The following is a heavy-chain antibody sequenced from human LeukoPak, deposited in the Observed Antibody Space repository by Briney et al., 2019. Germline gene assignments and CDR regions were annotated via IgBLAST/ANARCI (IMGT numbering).Heavy chain of an antibody. J-gene: IGHJ6*02. V-gene: IGHV4-61*01. CDR3: ARDRREFWSGLKTTYYYYGMDV. CDR2: IYYSGST. CDR1: GGSVSSGSYY. Sequence: PSETLSLTCTVSGGSVSSGSYYWSWIRQPPGKGLEWIGYIYYSGSTNYNPSLKSRVTISVDTSKNQFSLKLSSVTAADTAVYYCARDRREFWSGLKTTYYYYGMDVWGQGTTVTVSS. D-gene: IGHD3-3*01.